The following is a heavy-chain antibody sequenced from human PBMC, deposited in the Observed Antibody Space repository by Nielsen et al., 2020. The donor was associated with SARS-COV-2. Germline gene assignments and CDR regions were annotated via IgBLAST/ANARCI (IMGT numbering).Heavy chain of an antibody. J-gene: IGHJ4*02. CDR3: ARVRATQYYFDY. Sequence: WVRQAPGQGLEWMGWMNPNSGNTGYAQKFQGRVTMTRNTSISTAYMELSSLRSEDTAVYYCARVRATQYYFDYLGQGTLVTVSS. CDR2: MNPNSGNT. V-gene: IGHV1-8*01. D-gene: IGHD1-26*01.